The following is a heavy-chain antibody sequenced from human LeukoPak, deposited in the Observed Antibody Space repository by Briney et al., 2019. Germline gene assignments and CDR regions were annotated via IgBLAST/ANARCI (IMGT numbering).Heavy chain of an antibody. CDR1: GFTFSSYW. J-gene: IGHJ4*02. V-gene: IGHV3-7*01. CDR2: IKQDGSEK. CDR3: AREKRNGLTLGIRWGYYFDY. Sequence: AGGSLRLSCAASGFTFSSYWMSWVRQAPGKGLEWVANIKQDGSEKYYVDSVKGRFTISRDNAKNSLYLQMNSLRAEDTAVYYCAREKRNGLTLGIRWGYYFDYWGQGTLVTVSS. D-gene: IGHD7-27*01.